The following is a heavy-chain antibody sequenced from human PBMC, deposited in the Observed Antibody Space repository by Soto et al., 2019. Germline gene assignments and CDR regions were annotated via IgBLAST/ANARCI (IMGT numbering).Heavy chain of an antibody. CDR3: APSFRYFGN. CDR2: ISGRGTNT. CDR1: GSISTTTP. V-gene: IGHV3-23*01. Sequence: GGSLRLSCAASGSISTTTPLSWVRQAPWKGLEWVSTISGRGTNTYYADSVKGRFIISRDNLKNTVNLQMNGLGVEDTAIYYWAPSFRYFGNWGQGTRVAVSS. J-gene: IGHJ4*02.